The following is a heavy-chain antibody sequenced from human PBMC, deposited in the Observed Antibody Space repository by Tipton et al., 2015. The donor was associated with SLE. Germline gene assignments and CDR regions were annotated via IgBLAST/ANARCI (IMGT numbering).Heavy chain of an antibody. Sequence: LRLSCTVSGGSISSGSYYWGWIRQPPGKGLEWIGSIFYSGSSYYNPSLKSRVTIYVDTSKNQFSLKLSSVTAADTAVYYCARQVTNRWHVVWFDPWGQGTLVTVSS. CDR3: ARQVTNRWHVVWFDP. V-gene: IGHV4-39*01. CDR2: IFYSGSS. CDR1: GGSISSGSYY. D-gene: IGHD2-15*01. J-gene: IGHJ5*02.